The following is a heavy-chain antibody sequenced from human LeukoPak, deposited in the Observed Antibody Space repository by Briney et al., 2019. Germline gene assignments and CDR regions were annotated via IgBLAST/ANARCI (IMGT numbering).Heavy chain of an antibody. J-gene: IGHJ3*02. CDR3: AKPPSVPSGWSGYFGAHLLGAFDI. D-gene: IGHD3-3*01. V-gene: IGHV3-23*01. CDR2: ISGSGGST. Sequence: PGGSLRLSCAASGFTFSSYAMSWVRQAPGKGLEWVSAISGSGGSTYYADSVKGRFTISRDNSKNTLYLQMNSLRAEDTAVYYCAKPPSVPSGWSGYFGAHLLGAFDIWGQGTMVTVSS. CDR1: GFTFSSYA.